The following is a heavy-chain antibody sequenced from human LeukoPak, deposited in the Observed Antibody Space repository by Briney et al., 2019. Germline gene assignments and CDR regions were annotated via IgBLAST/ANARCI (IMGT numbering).Heavy chain of an antibody. J-gene: IGHJ4*02. CDR1: GYTFTSYG. CDR2: ISAYNVNT. V-gene: IGHV1-18*01. Sequence: ASVKVSCKASGYTFTSYGISWVRQAPGQRLEWMGWISAYNVNTNYVQKLQGRVTMTTDTSTSTAYMDLRSLRSDDTAVYYCAREGRRVTMVRGVIIWGADYWGQGTLVTVSS. D-gene: IGHD3-10*01. CDR3: AREGRRVTMVRGVIIWGADY.